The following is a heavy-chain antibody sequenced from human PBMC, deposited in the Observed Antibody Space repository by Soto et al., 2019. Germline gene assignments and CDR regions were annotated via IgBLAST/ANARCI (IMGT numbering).Heavy chain of an antibody. Sequence: PGESLKISCQGSGYSFSSYWIAWVRQMPGKGLEWVGRLDPSDSYTNYTPSFQGHVTISADKSISTAYLQWSSLKASDTAMYYCARGANMIVVDSYYYYGMDVWGQGTTVTVSS. J-gene: IGHJ6*02. CDR3: ARGANMIVVDSYYYYGMDV. V-gene: IGHV5-10-1*01. CDR1: GYSFSSYW. CDR2: LDPSDSYT. D-gene: IGHD3-22*01.